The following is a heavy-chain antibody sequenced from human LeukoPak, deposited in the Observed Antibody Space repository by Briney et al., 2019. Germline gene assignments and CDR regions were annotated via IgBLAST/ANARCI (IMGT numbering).Heavy chain of an antibody. CDR1: GGSISSYY. J-gene: IGHJ3*02. CDR3: ARELIAVLPNTNRVFDI. V-gene: IGHV4-59*01. Sequence: PSETLSLACTASGGSISSYYWSWIRQPPGKGLEWIGCIYYSGSTNYNPSLKSRVTISVDTSTNQFSLKLSSVTAADTAVYYCARELIAVLPNTNRVFDIWGQGTMVTVSS. D-gene: IGHD6-19*01. CDR2: IYYSGST.